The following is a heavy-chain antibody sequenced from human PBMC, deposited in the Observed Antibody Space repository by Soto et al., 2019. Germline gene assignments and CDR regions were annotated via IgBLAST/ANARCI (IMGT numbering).Heavy chain of an antibody. CDR3: ARARVSYSGYGDAFDI. D-gene: IGHD5-12*01. J-gene: IGHJ3*02. CDR2: IGYDGSSK. CDR1: GFTFSRFG. Sequence: VQLVASGGGVVQPGRSLRLSCAASGFTFSRFGMNWVRQAPGKGLEWVAGIGYDGSSKYYADSVKGRLTIFRDNSKNTLYVQMNSLRVEDTAVYYCARARVSYSGYGDAFDIWGQGTMVTVS. V-gene: IGHV3-33*01.